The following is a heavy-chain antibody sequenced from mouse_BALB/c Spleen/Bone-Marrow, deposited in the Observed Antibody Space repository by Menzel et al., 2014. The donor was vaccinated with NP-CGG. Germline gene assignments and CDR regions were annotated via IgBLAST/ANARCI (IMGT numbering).Heavy chain of an antibody. CDR3: TRGIAAVVAADFDY. CDR2: INPSTGYT. Sequence: QVYVKQSGAELAKPGASVKMSCKASGYTFTSYWMHWVKRRPGQGLEWIGYINPSTGYTNYNQRFKDKATLTADKSSSTAYMQLRSLTSEDSAIYYCTRGIAAVVAADFDYWGQGTTLTVSS. CDR1: GYTFTSYW. J-gene: IGHJ2*01. D-gene: IGHD1-1*01. V-gene: IGHV1-7*01.